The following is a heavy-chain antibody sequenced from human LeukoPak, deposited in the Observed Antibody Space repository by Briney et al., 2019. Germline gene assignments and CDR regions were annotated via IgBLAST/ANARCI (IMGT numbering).Heavy chain of an antibody. V-gene: IGHV4-34*01. CDR3: ARGPPPYGMDV. CDR2: INHSGST. Sequence: SEILSLTCAVYDGSFSGYYWSWIRQPPGKGLEWIGEINHSGSTNYNPSLESRVTISLDTSKSQFSLRLSSVTAADTALYYCARGPPPYGMDVWGQGTTVTVSS. CDR1: DGSFSGYY. J-gene: IGHJ6*02.